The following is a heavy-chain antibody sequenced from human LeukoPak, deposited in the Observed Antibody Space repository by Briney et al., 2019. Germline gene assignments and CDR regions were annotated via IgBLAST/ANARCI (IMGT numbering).Heavy chain of an antibody. J-gene: IGHJ4*02. CDR3: ARGSGYPLDYFDY. CDR2: IYYSGST. D-gene: IGHD3-22*01. Sequence: SETLSLTCTVSGGSISTYYWTWIRQPPGKGLEWIGYIYYSGSTNYNPSLKSRVTLSVDTSKNQFSLKLSSVTAADTAVYYCARGSGYPLDYFDYWGQGTLVTVSS. V-gene: IGHV4-59*08. CDR1: GGSISTYY.